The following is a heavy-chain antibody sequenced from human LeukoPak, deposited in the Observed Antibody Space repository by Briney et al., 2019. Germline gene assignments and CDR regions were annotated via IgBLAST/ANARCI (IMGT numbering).Heavy chain of an antibody. CDR1: GFTFSSYN. J-gene: IGHJ3*02. CDR2: ISSSSGYI. V-gene: IGHV3-21*01. CDR3: ARVDAFDI. Sequence: GGSLRLSCAAPGFTFSSYNMNWVRQAPGKGLEWVSSISSSSGYIYYADSVKGRFTISRDNAKNSLYLQMNSLRAEDTAVYYRARVDAFDIWGQGTMVTVSS.